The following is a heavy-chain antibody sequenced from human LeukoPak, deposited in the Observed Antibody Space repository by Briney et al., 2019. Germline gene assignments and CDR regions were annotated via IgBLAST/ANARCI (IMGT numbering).Heavy chain of an antibody. CDR3: ARRPSSIAARRVDWFDP. J-gene: IGHJ5*02. V-gene: IGHV1-8*01. CDR1: GYTFTSYD. D-gene: IGHD6-6*01. Sequence: ASVKVSCKASGYTFTSYDINWVRQATGQGLEWMGWMNPNSGNTGYAQKFQGRVTMTRNTSISTAYMELSSLRSEDTAVYYCARRPSSIAARRVDWFDPWGQGTLVTVSS. CDR2: MNPNSGNT.